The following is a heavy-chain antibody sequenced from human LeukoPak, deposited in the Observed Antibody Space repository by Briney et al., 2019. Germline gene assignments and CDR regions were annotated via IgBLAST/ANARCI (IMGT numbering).Heavy chain of an antibody. D-gene: IGHD3-10*01. CDR2: IGGSGGTT. CDR3: AKSGGLGTYNNWFDP. CDR1: GFTFSTYA. V-gene: IGHV3-23*01. Sequence: GGSLRLSCAASGFTFSTYAMSWVRQAPGKGLEWVAVIGGSGGTTHYADSVKGRFTISRDNSRNTLYLQMNSLRVEDTAVYYCAKSGGLGTYNNWFDPWGQGTLVAVSS. J-gene: IGHJ5*02.